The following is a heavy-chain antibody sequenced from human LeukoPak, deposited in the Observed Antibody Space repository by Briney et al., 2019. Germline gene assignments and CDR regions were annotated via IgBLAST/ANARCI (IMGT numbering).Heavy chain of an antibody. D-gene: IGHD3-10*01. Sequence: SGTLSLTCSVSGDDISSSNWWTWVRQPPQKGLEWIGEVYHSGSMNYNPSLKSRIYVSVDKSQNRFSLRLTSVTAADTAVYFCARVSGSGLYFKSFDPWGQGTLVIVSS. CDR3: ARVSGSGLYFKSFDP. CDR2: VYHSGSM. CDR1: GDDISSSNW. J-gene: IGHJ5*01. V-gene: IGHV4-4*02.